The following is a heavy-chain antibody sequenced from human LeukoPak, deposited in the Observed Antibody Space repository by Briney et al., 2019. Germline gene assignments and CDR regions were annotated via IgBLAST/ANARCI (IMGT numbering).Heavy chain of an antibody. Sequence: GGSLRLSCAASEFTFNNYWMHWVRQAPGKGLEWVSFFYRGDSTYYAESVRGRFTISRDNSKNTLYLLMNSLIPEDTAVYYCAREVVSTPSYFDSWGQGTLVTVSS. CDR1: EFTFNNYW. CDR3: AREVVSTPSYFDS. V-gene: IGHV3-53*01. J-gene: IGHJ4*02. CDR2: FYRGDST. D-gene: IGHD2-15*01.